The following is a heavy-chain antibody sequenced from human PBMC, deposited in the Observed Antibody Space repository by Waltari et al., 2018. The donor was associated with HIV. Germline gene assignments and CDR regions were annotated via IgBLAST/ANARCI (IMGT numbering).Heavy chain of an antibody. CDR1: GFTFSTYA. Sequence: EVRLLQSGGGLVQPGGSLRLSCAAFGFTFSTYAMHWVRQRTGKGLEWVSTIYTTGDSFYPDSVKGRFTISRENAKNSLYLQMNRLGVEDTAVYYCTRVKSGQMHYGMDVWGQGTTVTVSS. CDR3: TRVKSGQMHYGMDV. CDR2: IYTTGDS. J-gene: IGHJ6*02. V-gene: IGHV3-13*01. D-gene: IGHD3-10*01.